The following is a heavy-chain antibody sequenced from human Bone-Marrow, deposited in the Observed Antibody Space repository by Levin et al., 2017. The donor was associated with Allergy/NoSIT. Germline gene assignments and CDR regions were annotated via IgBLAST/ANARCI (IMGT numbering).Heavy chain of an antibody. CDR1: GFSFSSYS. CDR2: ISLSSSYSSDSV. J-gene: IGHJ4*02. Sequence: QSGGSLRLSCAASGFSFSSYSMNWVRQAPGKGLEWVSFISLSSSYSSDSVYYADSVKGRFTISRDNAKNSLYLQMDSLRGEDTAVYYCARSGYCSGGSCYTYYFDYWGQGTLVTVSS. D-gene: IGHD2-15*01. V-gene: IGHV3-48*01. CDR3: ARSGYCSGGSCYTYYFDY.